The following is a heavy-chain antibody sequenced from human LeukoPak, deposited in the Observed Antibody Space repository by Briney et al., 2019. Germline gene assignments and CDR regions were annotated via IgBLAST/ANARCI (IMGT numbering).Heavy chain of an antibody. CDR3: ARVKDKKGVYYFDY. CDR1: GFTFSSYA. V-gene: IGHV3-23*01. D-gene: IGHD2-15*01. J-gene: IGHJ4*02. Sequence: GGSLRLSCAASGFTFSSYAMSWIRQAPGKGLEWVSGLSHSGEITFYADSVKGRFTISRDNAKNSLYLQMNSLRAEDTAVYYCARVKDKKGVYYFDYWGQGTLATVSS. CDR2: LSHSGEIT.